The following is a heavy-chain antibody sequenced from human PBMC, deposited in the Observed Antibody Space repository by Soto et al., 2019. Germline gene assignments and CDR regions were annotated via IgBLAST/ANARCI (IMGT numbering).Heavy chain of an antibody. CDR2: IWYDGSNK. J-gene: IGHJ6*02. CDR1: GFTFSSYG. Sequence: GGSLRLSCAASGFTFSSYGMHWVRQAPGKGLEWVAVIWYDGSNKYYADSVKGRFTISRDNSKNTLYLQMNSLRAEDTAVYYCARIGGDLSIGSGSYYDYYYYYGMDVWGQGTTVTVSS. CDR3: ARIGGDLSIGSGSYYDYYYYYGMDV. D-gene: IGHD3-10*01. V-gene: IGHV3-33*01.